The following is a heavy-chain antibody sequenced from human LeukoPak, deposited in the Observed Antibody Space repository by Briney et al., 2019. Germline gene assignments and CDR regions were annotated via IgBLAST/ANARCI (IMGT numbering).Heavy chain of an antibody. CDR1: GYTFTGYY. CDR2: INPNSGGT. D-gene: IGHD3-22*01. Sequence: ASVKVSCKASGYTFTGYYMHWVRQAPGQGLEWMGRINPNSGGTNYAQKFQGRVTMTRDTSISTAYMELSRLRSDDTVVYYCARSPHTKCYYDSSGYYRPYYYYGMDVWGQGTTVTVSS. V-gene: IGHV1-2*05. J-gene: IGHJ6*02. CDR3: ARSPHTKCYYDSSGYYRPYYYYGMDV.